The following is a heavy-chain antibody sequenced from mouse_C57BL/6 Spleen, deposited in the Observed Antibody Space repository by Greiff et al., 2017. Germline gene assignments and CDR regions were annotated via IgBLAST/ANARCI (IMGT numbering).Heavy chain of an antibody. J-gene: IGHJ4*01. V-gene: IGHV1-52*01. D-gene: IGHD2-10*02. Sequence: QVQLQQPGAELVRPGSSVKLSCKASGYTFTSYWMHWVKQRPIQGLEWIGNIDPSDSETHYNQKFKDKATLTVDTSSSTAYVQLSSLTSEDSAFYDCARRWYGNYVYYAMDYWGQGTSVTVSS. CDR1: GYTFTSYW. CDR2: IDPSDSET. CDR3: ARRWYGNYVYYAMDY.